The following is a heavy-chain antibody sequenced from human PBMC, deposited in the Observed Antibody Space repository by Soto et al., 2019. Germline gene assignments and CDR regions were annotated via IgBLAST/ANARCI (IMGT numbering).Heavy chain of an antibody. Sequence: QVQLVQSGAEVKKPGASVKVSCKVSGYTLTELSMHWVRQAPGRGLEWMGGFDHEDGETNYAQKLQGRVTMTEDTSTDTAYMELSSLRSEDTAVYYCATNRANYYDSSCYTYYGMDVWGQGTTVTVSS. V-gene: IGHV1-24*01. CDR3: ATNRANYYDSSCYTYYGMDV. CDR2: FDHEDGET. CDR1: GYTLTELS. D-gene: IGHD3-22*01. J-gene: IGHJ6*02.